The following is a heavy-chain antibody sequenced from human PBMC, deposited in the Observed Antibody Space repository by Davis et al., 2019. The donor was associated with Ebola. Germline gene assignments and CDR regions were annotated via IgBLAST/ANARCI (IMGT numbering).Heavy chain of an antibody. J-gene: IGHJ6*03. D-gene: IGHD3-22*01. Sequence: PGGSLRLSCAASGFTFSSYAMSWVRQAPGKGLEWVSAISGSGGSTYYADSVKGRFTISRDNSKNTLYLQMNSLRAEDTAVYYCAKAPAYYYDSSGYYQNYYYYMDVWGKGTTVTVSS. CDR3: AKAPAYYYDSSGYYQNYYYYMDV. CDR1: GFTFSSYA. V-gene: IGHV3-23*01. CDR2: ISGSGGST.